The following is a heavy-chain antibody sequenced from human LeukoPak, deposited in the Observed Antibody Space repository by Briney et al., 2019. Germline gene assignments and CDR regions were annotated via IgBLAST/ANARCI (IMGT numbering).Heavy chain of an antibody. J-gene: IGHJ4*02. CDR2: TYYSGST. D-gene: IGHD2-15*01. CDR1: GGSISSSSYY. CDR3: ASESSFSFDY. Sequence: SETLSLTCTVSGGSISSSSYYWGWIRQPPGKGLEWIGSTYYSGSTYYSPSLKSRVTISVDTSKNQFSLKLSSVTAADTAVYYCASESSFSFDYWGQGTLVTVSS. V-gene: IGHV4-39*07.